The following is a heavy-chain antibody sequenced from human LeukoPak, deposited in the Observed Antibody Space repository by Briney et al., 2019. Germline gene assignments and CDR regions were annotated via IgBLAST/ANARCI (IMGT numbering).Heavy chain of an antibody. V-gene: IGHV1-18*01. CDR2: ISAYNGNT. Sequence: GASVKVSCEASGYTFTSYGISWVRQAPGQGLEWMGWISAYNGNTNYAQKLQGRVTMTTDTSTSTAYMELRSLRSDDTAVYYCARDAPYYYDSSGYYRNAFDIWGQGTMVTVSS. D-gene: IGHD3-22*01. CDR1: GYTFTSYG. CDR3: ARDAPYYYDSSGYYRNAFDI. J-gene: IGHJ3*02.